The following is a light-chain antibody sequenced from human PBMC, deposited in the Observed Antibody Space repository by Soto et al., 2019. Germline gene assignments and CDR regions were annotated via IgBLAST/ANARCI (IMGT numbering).Light chain of an antibody. CDR3: QSYDSSLSSWV. CDR1: SSNIGSGYD. Sequence: QSVLTQPPSVSGAPGQRVTISCTGSSSNIGSGYDVHWYQQLPRTAPKLLIYGNSNRPSGVPDRFSGSKSGTSASLAITGLQAEDEADYYCQSYDSSLSSWVFGGGTKVTGL. V-gene: IGLV1-40*01. J-gene: IGLJ3*02. CDR2: GNS.